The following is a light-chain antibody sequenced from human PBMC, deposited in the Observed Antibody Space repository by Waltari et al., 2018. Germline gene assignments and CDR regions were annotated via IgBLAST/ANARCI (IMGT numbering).Light chain of an antibody. J-gene: IGLJ2*01. CDR2: HDT. V-gene: IGLV3-25*03. Sequence: YQKQPPQTPVMFLSHDTLKPSEIANKFSGSSSCRTTVLTITGVRAEDEADYYCQSTATGGTLVVFGGGTKLTVL. CDR3: QSTATGGTLVV.